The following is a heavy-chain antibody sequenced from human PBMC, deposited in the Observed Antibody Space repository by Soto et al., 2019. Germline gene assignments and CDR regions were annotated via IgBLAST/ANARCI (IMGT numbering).Heavy chain of an antibody. CDR3: ARDKANWFDP. CDR1: GGSISSGGYY. Sequence: SETLSLTCTVSGGSISSGGYYWSWIRQHPGKGLEWIGYIYYSGSTYYNPSLKSRVTISVDTSKNQFSLKLSSVTAADTAVYYCARDKANWFDPWGQGTQVTVSS. CDR2: IYYSGST. J-gene: IGHJ5*02. V-gene: IGHV4-31*03.